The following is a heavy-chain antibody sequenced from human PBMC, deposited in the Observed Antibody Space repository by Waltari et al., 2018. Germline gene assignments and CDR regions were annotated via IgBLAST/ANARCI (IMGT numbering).Heavy chain of an antibody. V-gene: IGHV4-39*07. CDR1: GGSISSSSYY. D-gene: IGHD6-13*01. CDR2: IYYSGST. CDR3: ARDQLAGSWGYYYYGMDV. Sequence: QLQLQESGPGLVKPSETLSLTCTVSGGSISSSSYYWGWIRQPPGKGLEWIGSIYYSGSTYYNPSLKSRVTISVDTSKNQFSLKLSSVTAADTAVYYCARDQLAGSWGYYYYGMDVWGQGTTVTVSS. J-gene: IGHJ6*02.